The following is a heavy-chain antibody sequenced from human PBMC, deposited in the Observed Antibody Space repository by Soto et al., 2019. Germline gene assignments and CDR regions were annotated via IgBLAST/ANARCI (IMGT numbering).Heavy chain of an antibody. CDR2: IIPIFGTA. Sequence: SVKVSCKASGGTFSSYAISWVRQAPGQGLEWMGGIIPIFGTANYAQKFQGRVTITADESTSTAYMELSSLRSEDTAVYYCASQPLGYCSGGSCYPDWYFDLWGRGTLVTVSS. V-gene: IGHV1-69*13. J-gene: IGHJ2*01. D-gene: IGHD2-15*01. CDR1: GGTFSSYA. CDR3: ASQPLGYCSGGSCYPDWYFDL.